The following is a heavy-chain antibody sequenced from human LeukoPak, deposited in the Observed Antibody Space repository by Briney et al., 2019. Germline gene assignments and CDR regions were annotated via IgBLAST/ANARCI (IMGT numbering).Heavy chain of an antibody. CDR3: ARGSPALMGITGTIFDY. J-gene: IGHJ4*02. CDR1: GGSFSGYY. D-gene: IGHD1-20*01. Sequence: PSETLSLTCAVYGGSFSGYYWSWIRQPPGKGLEWIGEINHSGSTNYNPSLKSRVTISVDTSKNQFSLKLSSVTAADTAVYYCARGSPALMGITGTIFDYWGQGTLVTVSS. V-gene: IGHV4-34*01. CDR2: INHSGST.